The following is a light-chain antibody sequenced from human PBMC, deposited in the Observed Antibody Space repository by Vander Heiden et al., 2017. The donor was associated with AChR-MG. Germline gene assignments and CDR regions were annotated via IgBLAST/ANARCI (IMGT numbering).Light chain of an antibody. CDR2: QDN. CDR3: QVWDSDTDV. J-gene: IGLJ1*01. V-gene: IGLV3-1*01. Sequence: QSPVLVIFQDNLRPSGIPERFSGSNSGNTATLTISGIQSMDDGDYYCQVWDSDTDVFGTGTKVT.